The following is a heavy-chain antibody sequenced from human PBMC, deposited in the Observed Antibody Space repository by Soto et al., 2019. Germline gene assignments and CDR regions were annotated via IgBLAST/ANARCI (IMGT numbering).Heavy chain of an antibody. CDR2: IWYDGSNK. V-gene: IGHV3-33*01. CDR1: GFTFSSYG. CDR3: ARDTRLRVRWYYYYYMDV. D-gene: IGHD5-12*01. Sequence: GGSLRLSCAASGFTFSSYGMHWVRQAPGKGLEWVAVIWYDGSNKYYADSVKGRFTISRDNSKNTLYLQMNSLRAEDTAVYYCARDTRLRVRWYYYYYMDVWGKGTTVTVSS. J-gene: IGHJ6*03.